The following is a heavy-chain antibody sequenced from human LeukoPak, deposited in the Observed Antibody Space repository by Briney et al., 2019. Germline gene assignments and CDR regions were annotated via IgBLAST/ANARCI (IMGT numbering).Heavy chain of an antibody. J-gene: IGHJ4*02. D-gene: IGHD6-19*01. CDR1: GFTFSSYA. V-gene: IGHV3-30-3*02. CDR2: ISYDGSNK. CDR3: AKDGVPGTSTAYYFDY. Sequence: GGSLRLSCAASGFTFSSYAMHWVRQAPGKGLEWVAVISYDGSNKYYADSVKGRFTISRDNSKNTLYLQMNSLRAEDTAVYYCAKDGVPGTSTAYYFDYWGQGTLVTVSS.